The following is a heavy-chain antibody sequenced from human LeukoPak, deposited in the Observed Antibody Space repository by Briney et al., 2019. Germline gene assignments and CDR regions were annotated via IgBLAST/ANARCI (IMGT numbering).Heavy chain of an antibody. CDR3: ARDLRGSGRSDAFDI. CDR2: IYTSGST. V-gene: IGHV4-4*07. CDR1: GGSFSGYY. D-gene: IGHD3-10*01. Sequence: SETLSLTCAVYGGSFSGYYWSWIRQPAGKGLEWIGRIYTSGSTNYNPSLKSRVTMSVDTSKNQFSLKLSSVTAADTAVYYCARDLRGSGRSDAFDIWGQGTMVTVSS. J-gene: IGHJ3*02.